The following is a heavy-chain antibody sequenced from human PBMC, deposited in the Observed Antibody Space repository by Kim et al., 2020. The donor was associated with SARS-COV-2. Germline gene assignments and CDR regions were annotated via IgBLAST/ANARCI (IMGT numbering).Heavy chain of an antibody. D-gene: IGHD6-19*01. J-gene: IGHJ5*02. V-gene: IGHV3-23*01. Sequence: SVKGRFTISRDNSKNTLYLQMNSLRAEDTAVYYCAKDLGIAVAGANWFDPWGQGTLVTVSS. CDR3: AKDLGIAVAGANWFDP.